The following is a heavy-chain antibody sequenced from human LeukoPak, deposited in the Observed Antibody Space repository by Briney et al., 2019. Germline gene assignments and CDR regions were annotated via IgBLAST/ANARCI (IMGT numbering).Heavy chain of an antibody. CDR1: GGSISSSSYY. Sequence: SETLSLTCTVSGGSISSSSYYWGWIRQPPGKGLGWIGSIYYSGSTYYNPSLKSRVTISVDTSKNQFSLKLSSVTAADTAVYYCVTYYFDSSGPKKNYWGQGTLVTVSS. CDR2: IYYSGST. V-gene: IGHV4-39*01. D-gene: IGHD3-22*01. CDR3: VTYYFDSSGPKKNY. J-gene: IGHJ4*02.